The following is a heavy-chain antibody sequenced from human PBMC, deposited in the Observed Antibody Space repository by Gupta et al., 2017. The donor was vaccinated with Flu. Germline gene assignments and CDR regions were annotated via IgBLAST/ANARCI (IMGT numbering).Heavy chain of an antibody. J-gene: IGHJ4*02. CDR2: IHYSGST. D-gene: IGHD6-19*01. CDR3: ARHCLTVAGTVTWFDY. V-gene: IGHV4-39*01. CDR1: GGSISSNSYY. Sequence: HLQLQESGPGLVKPSETLSLTCTVSGGSISSNSYYWGWIRQTPGKGLEWIGSIHYSGSTFYNSSLQSRLTISVHTSKNQFSLKLSSVTAADTAEYYCARHCLTVAGTVTWFDYWGQGTLVIGSS.